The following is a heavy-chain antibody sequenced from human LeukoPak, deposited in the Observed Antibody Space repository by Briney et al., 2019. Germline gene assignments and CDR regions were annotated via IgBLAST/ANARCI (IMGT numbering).Heavy chain of an antibody. CDR2: KNPSGGGT. V-gene: IGHV1-46*01. CDR1: GYTFTCYY. CDR3: ARDQEAGTPGV. Sequence: ASVTVSCKASGYTFTCYYMDWVRQPPGQGLEWVGIKNPSGGGTSYAQKFQGRVTMTRDTSTSTVYMELSSLRSEDTAVYYCARDQEAGTPGVWGKGTTVTVSS. D-gene: IGHD1-1*01. J-gene: IGHJ6*04.